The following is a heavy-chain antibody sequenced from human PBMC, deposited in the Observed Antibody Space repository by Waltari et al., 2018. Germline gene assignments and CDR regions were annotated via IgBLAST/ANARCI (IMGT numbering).Heavy chain of an antibody. CDR2: INTNTGHP. CDR3: ATVLGAAPATRVT. Sequence: YAINWVRQAPGQGLEWMGWINTNTGHPSYAQGFTRRFVFSFDTSVNTAFLQINSLKADDTAMYYCATVLGAAPATRVTWGQGTLVTVSS. V-gene: IGHV7-4-1*02. CDR1: YA. J-gene: IGHJ4*02. D-gene: IGHD6-13*01.